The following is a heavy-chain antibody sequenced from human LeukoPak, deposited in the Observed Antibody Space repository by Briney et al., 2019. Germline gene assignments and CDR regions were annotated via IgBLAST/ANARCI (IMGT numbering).Heavy chain of an antibody. CDR2: VSDTGST. Sequence: SETLSLTCTVSGGSINSYYWSWIRQPPGKGLEWIGYVSDTGSTNYNPSLKSRVTISVDTSKNQFSLKLRSVTAADTAVYYCARHGDGYNPFDYWGQGILVTVSS. CDR3: ARHGDGYNPFDY. CDR1: GGSINSYY. J-gene: IGHJ4*02. V-gene: IGHV4-59*08. D-gene: IGHD5-24*01.